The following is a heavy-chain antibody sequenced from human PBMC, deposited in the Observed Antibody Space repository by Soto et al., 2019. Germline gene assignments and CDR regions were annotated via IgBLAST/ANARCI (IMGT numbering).Heavy chain of an antibody. CDR3: AHRKTGYSSSWPPDYMDV. Sequence: SGPTLVKPTQTLTLTCTFSGFSLSTSGVGVGWIRQPPGKALEWLALIYWDDDKRYSPSLKSRLTITKDTSKNQVVLTMTNMDPVDTATYYCAHRKTGYSSSWPPDYMDVWGKGTTVTVSS. V-gene: IGHV2-5*02. D-gene: IGHD6-13*01. CDR1: GFSLSTSGVG. CDR2: IYWDDDK. J-gene: IGHJ6*03.